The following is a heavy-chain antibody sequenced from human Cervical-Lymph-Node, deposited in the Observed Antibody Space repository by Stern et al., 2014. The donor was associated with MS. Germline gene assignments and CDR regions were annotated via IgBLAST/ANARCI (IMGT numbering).Heavy chain of an antibody. CDR2: VFWDDDK. J-gene: IGHJ4*02. Sequence: QITLKESGPTVVKPTQTLTLTCSFSGFSLKNSGEGVGWIRQPPGKALEWLSLVFWDDDKRYTPSLKNRLTITKDTSKKQVVLTVTNVEPVDTATYYCARSLDTATFDYWGPGILVSVSS. D-gene: IGHD5-18*01. V-gene: IGHV2-5*02. CDR3: ARSLDTATFDY. CDR1: GFSLKNSGEG.